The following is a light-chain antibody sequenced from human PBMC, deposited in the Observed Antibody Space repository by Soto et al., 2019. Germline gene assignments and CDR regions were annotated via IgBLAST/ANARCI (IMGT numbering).Light chain of an antibody. CDR2: KAS. J-gene: IGKJ2*01. CDR3: QQYNSYPYT. V-gene: IGKV1-5*03. CDR1: QSVSRW. Sequence: DIQMTQSPSTLSASVGDRVTITCRASQSVSRWLAWYKQKPGEAPKLLIYKASNLESGVSSRFSGSGSGTEFTLTISSLQPDDFATYYCQQYNSYPYTFGQGTKVDI.